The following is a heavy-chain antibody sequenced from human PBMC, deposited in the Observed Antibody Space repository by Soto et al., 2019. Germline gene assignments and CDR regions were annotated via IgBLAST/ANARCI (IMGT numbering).Heavy chain of an antibody. V-gene: IGHV1-2*04. CDR2: INPNSGGT. D-gene: IGHD4-4*01. J-gene: IGHJ4*02. Sequence: GASVKVSCKDSRYTVTGSYMHWVRQAPGQGLEWMGWINPNSGGTNYAQKFQGWVTMTRDTSISTAYMELSRLRSDDTAVYYCARERNSLLDYWGQGTLVTVSS. CDR3: ARERNSLLDY. CDR1: RYTVTGSY.